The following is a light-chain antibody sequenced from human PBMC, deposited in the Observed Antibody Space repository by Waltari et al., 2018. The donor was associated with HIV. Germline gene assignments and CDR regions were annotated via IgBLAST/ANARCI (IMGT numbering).Light chain of an antibody. V-gene: IGKV1-39*01. CDR1: QNISSY. CDR3: QQRFNTPLT. J-gene: IGKJ4*01. Sequence: DIQMTQSPSSLSASIGDRVTLTCPASQNISSYLNWYQQRPGKAPWFLFYAASSLQIEVPSTFRGSGSETDCTLTISSLQREDFATYYCQQRFNTPLTFGGGTKVEIK. CDR2: AAS.